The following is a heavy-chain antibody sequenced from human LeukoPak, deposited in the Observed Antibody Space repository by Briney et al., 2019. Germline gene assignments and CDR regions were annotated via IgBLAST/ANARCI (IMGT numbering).Heavy chain of an antibody. Sequence: VASVKVSSTASGYTFTVYGISWVRPAPGQGLERMGWISAYNGNTNYAQKLQGRVTMTTDTSTTTAYMEVRSLRSDDSAVYYCARDGHTAMVMFGYWGQGTLVTVSS. CDR3: ARDGHTAMVMFGY. J-gene: IGHJ4*02. D-gene: IGHD5-18*01. CDR2: ISAYNGNT. V-gene: IGHV1-18*01. CDR1: GYTFTVYG.